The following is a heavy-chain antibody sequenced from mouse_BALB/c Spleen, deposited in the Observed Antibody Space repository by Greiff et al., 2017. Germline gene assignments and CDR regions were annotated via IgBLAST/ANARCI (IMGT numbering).Heavy chain of an antibody. J-gene: IGHJ3*01. CDR1: GYTFTSYW. Sequence: VQLQQSGPELVRPGASVKMSCKASGYTFTSYWMHWVKQRPGQGLEWIGMIDPSNSETRFNQKFKDKATLNVDKSSNTAYMQLSSLTSEDSAVYFCAKKGIYYDYEGFAYRGQGTLVTVSA. D-gene: IGHD2-4*01. V-gene: IGHV1-74*01. CDR3: AKKGIYYDYEGFAY. CDR2: IDPSNSET.